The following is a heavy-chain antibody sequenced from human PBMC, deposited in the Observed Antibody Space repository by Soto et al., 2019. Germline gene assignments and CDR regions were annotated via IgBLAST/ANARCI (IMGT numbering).Heavy chain of an antibody. D-gene: IGHD2-2*02. CDR2: ISGRSDVI. Sequence: QVHLVESGGGLVKPGGSLRLSCAASGFSISDFYMSWVRQIPGKGLEWISYISGRSDVIHYVDSVKGRFTVSRDNARNSVFLQMDSLRAEDSGIYFWARERAPAIRFDSWGQGTLVTVSS. J-gene: IGHJ5*01. CDR1: GFSISDFY. CDR3: ARERAPAIRFDS. V-gene: IGHV3-11*01.